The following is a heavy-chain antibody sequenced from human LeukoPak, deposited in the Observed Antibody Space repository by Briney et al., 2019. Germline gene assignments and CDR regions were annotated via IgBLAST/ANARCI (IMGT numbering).Heavy chain of an antibody. CDR3: ARYRYNEGYCSSTSCPPDY. CDR2: ISSSSSDI. Sequence: GGSLRLSCAASGFTFSSHSMNWVRQAPGKGLEWVSSISSSSSDIYYADSVKGRFTISRDNAKNSLYLQMNSLRAEDTAVYYCARYRYNEGYCSSTSCPPDYWGQGTLVTVSS. V-gene: IGHV3-21*01. J-gene: IGHJ4*02. CDR1: GFTFSSHS. D-gene: IGHD2-2*01.